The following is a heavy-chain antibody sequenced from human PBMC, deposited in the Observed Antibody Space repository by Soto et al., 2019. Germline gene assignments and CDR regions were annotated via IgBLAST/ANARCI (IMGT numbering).Heavy chain of an antibody. D-gene: IGHD3-10*01. CDR3: ATVGPSVRYLIRSDP. Sequence: QVQLVQSGAEVKKPGASVKVSCKVSGYTLTELSMHWVRQAPGKGLEWMGGFDPEDGETIYAQKFQGRVTMTEDRSTDAAHMELRSLRSEDTDVYYFATVGPSVRYLIRSDPWGQGALVPVSS. CDR2: FDPEDGET. CDR1: GYTLTELS. J-gene: IGHJ5*02. V-gene: IGHV1-24*01.